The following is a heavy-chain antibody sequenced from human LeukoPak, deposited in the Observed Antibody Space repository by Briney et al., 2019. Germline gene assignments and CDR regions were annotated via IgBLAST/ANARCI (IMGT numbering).Heavy chain of an antibody. CDR2: ISSNGGST. V-gene: IGHV3-64*01. D-gene: IGHD3-10*01. CDR1: GFTFSSYA. J-gene: IGHJ6*02. Sequence: PGGSLRLSCAASGFTFSSYAMHWVLQAPGKGLEYVSAISSNGGSTYYANSVKGRFTISRDNSKNTLYLQMGSLRAEDMAVYYCARGLWFGLYGMDVWGQGTTVTVSS. CDR3: ARGLWFGLYGMDV.